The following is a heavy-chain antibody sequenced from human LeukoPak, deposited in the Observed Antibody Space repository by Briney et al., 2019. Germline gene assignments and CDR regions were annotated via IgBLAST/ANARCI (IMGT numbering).Heavy chain of an antibody. V-gene: IGHV1-2*02. D-gene: IGHD3-22*01. CDR1: GSTFTYYY. Sequence: ASVKVSCKASGSTFTYYYMHWVRQAPGQGLEWMGWINPNSGGTNFAQKFQGRGTMTRDTSISTAYMELNRLRSDDTAVYYCARAALCDYSDSSGYHNGAFDIWGQGTMVTVSS. CDR2: INPNSGGT. J-gene: IGHJ3*02. CDR3: ARAALCDYSDSSGYHNGAFDI.